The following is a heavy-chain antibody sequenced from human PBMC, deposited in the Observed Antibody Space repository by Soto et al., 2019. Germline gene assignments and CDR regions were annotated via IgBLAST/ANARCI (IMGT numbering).Heavy chain of an antibody. D-gene: IGHD6-13*01. V-gene: IGHV1-69*01. Sequence: QVQLVQSGAEVAKPGSSVKVSCTTFGGTFSHHAINWVLQAPGQGLEWMGGIITSYSAPNYAQKCQGRVAITADESTITVYMELSSLTSEDTAVYYCAKEAGPRRWYAGNQYGLGVWGQGTTVTVS. CDR1: GGTFSHHA. CDR3: AKEAGPRRWYAGNQYGLGV. CDR2: IITSYSAP. J-gene: IGHJ6*02.